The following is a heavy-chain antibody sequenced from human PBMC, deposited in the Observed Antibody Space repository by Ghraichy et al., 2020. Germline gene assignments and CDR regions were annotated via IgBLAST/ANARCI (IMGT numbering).Heavy chain of an antibody. Sequence: GGSLRLTCAASGFTFSSYWMSWVRQAPGKGLEWVANIKQDGSEKYYVDSVKGRFTISRDNAKNSLYLQMNSLRAEDTAVYYCARGTYYYDSSGQMGDYWGQGTLVTVSS. CDR1: GFTFSSYW. CDR2: IKQDGSEK. J-gene: IGHJ4*02. CDR3: ARGTYYYDSSGQMGDY. V-gene: IGHV3-7*01. D-gene: IGHD3-22*01.